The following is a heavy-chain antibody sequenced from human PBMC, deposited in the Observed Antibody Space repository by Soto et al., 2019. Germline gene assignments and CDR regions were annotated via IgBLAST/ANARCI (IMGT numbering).Heavy chain of an antibody. CDR1: GFTFTGSA. V-gene: IGHV1-58*01. CDR3: AAVGSPTNYDFWSGYFGEGLSFDY. Sequence: ASVKVSCKASGFTFTGSAVQWVRQARGQRLEWIGWIVVGSGNTNYAQKFQERVTITRDMSTSTAYMELSSLRSEDTAVYYCAAVGSPTNYDFWSGYFGEGLSFDYWGQGTLVTVSS. D-gene: IGHD3-3*01. J-gene: IGHJ4*02. CDR2: IVVGSGNT.